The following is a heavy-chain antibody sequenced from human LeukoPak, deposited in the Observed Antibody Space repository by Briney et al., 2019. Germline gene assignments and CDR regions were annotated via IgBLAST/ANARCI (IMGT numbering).Heavy chain of an antibody. CDR2: INTNTGNP. J-gene: IGHJ5*02. V-gene: IGHV7-4-1*02. D-gene: IGHD2-2*01. CDR3: ARGGYCSSTSCYEANWFDP. CDR1: GYTFTSYA. Sequence: ASVKVSCMASGYTFTSYAMNWVRQAPGQGLEWMGWINTNTGNPTYAQGFTGRFVFSLDTSVSTAYLQISSLKAEDTAVYYCARGGYCSSTSCYEANWFDPWGQGTLVTVSS.